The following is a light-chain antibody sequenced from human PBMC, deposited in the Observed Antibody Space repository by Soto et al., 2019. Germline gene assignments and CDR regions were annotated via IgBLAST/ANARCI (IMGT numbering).Light chain of an antibody. V-gene: IGKV3-20*01. CDR3: QQYATRPWT. J-gene: IGKJ1*01. CDR2: DAS. CDR1: LSVSGSY. Sequence: EIVLTQSPGTLSLSPGERATLSCRARLSVSGSYLAWYQQKPGQSPTLLIYDASSRATGIPDRFSGSGSGTDFTLTISRLEPEDFAVYYCQQYATRPWTFGQGTKVESK.